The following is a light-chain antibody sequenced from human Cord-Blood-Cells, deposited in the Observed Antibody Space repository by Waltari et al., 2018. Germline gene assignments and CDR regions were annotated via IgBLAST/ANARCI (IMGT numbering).Light chain of an antibody. CDR3: GTWDSSPSAEV. V-gene: IGLV1-51*01. CDR2: DNK. CDR1: SSNMGNNY. J-gene: IGLJ2*01. Sequence: VLTQPPSVSATPGQQVTISCSGSSSNMGNNYVTWYQQLPGTDPKLLIYDNKQRPPGVLDRVAGSQSGTSATLCITGVHTGDEADYYCGTWDSSPSAEVFGGGTKLTVL.